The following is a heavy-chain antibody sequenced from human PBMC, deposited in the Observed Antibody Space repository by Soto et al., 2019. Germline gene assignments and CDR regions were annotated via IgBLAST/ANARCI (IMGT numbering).Heavy chain of an antibody. J-gene: IGHJ5*02. Sequence: ASVKVSCKASGYTFSSYAISWVRQAPGQGLEWMGGIIPIFGTANYAQKFQGRVTITADESTSTAYMELSSLRSEDTAVYYCARELATVVTGWFDPWGQGTLVTVSS. D-gene: IGHD4-17*01. CDR3: ARELATVVTGWFDP. CDR1: GYTFSSYA. CDR2: IIPIFGTA. V-gene: IGHV1-69*13.